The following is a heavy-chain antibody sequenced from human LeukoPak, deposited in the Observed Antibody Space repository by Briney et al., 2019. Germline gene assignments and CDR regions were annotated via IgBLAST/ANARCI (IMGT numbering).Heavy chain of an antibody. V-gene: IGHV4-30-4*01. Sequence: SETLSLTCTVSGGSISSGDYYWSWIRQPPGKGLEWIGYIYYSGSTYYNPSLKGRVTISVDTSKNQFSLKLSSVTAADTAVYYCARAFSDFWSGYYQSSFDYWGQGTLVTVSS. CDR2: IYYSGST. CDR3: ARAFSDFWSGYYQSSFDY. D-gene: IGHD3-3*01. J-gene: IGHJ4*02. CDR1: GGSISSGDYY.